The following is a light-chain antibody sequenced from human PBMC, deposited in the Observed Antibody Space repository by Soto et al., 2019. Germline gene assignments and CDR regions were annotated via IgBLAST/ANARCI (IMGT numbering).Light chain of an antibody. J-gene: IGKJ1*01. CDR1: QSTSSY. CDR3: QQYSSHST. V-gene: IGKV1-5*03. CDR2: QAS. Sequence: DIQMTQSPSTLSSSVLDRVTITFRASQSTSSYLAWYQQKPGKAPKLLIYQASSLENGVPSRFSGSGSGTEFSLTISSLQPDDFATYYCQQYSSHSTFGQGTKVDIK.